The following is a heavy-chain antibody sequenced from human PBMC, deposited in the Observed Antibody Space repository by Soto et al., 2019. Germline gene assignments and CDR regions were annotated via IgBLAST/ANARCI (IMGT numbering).Heavy chain of an antibody. V-gene: IGHV3-30*18. J-gene: IGHJ3*02. Sequence: QVQLVESGGGVVQPGRSLRLSCAASGFTFSSYGMHWVRQAPGKRLEWVAIMSYDGSNKNYADSVKGRFTISRDNSKNTLYLQMNSLRAEDTAVYFCAKDLFYGNYAGDAFDIWGQGTMVTVSS. D-gene: IGHD4-17*01. CDR1: GFTFSSYG. CDR2: MSYDGSNK. CDR3: AKDLFYGNYAGDAFDI.